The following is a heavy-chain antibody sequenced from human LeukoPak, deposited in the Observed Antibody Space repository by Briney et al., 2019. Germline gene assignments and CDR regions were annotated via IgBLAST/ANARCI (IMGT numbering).Heavy chain of an antibody. CDR2: IKQDGSEK. D-gene: IGHD1-26*01. Sequence: GGSLRLSCAASGFTLSSYWMSWVRQAPGKGLEWVANIKQDGSEKYYVDSVKGRFTISRDNAKNSVYLQMNSLRGEDTAIYYCARDHEWGGQGTLVTVSS. J-gene: IGHJ1*01. CDR3: ARDHEW. V-gene: IGHV3-7*01. CDR1: GFTLSSYW.